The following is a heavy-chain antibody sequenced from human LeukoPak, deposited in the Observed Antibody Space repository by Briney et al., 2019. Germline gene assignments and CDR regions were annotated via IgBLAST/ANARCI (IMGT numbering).Heavy chain of an antibody. CDR3: ARDSNYYGYYMDV. CDR2: INPSGGST. V-gene: IGHV1-46*01. CDR1: GYTFTGYY. Sequence: ASVKVSCKASGYTFTGYYMHWVRQAPGQGLEWMGIINPSGGSTSYAQKFQGRVTMTRDMSTSTVYMELSSLRSEDTAVYYCARDSNYYGYYMDVWGKGTTVTISS. J-gene: IGHJ6*03. D-gene: IGHD3-10*01.